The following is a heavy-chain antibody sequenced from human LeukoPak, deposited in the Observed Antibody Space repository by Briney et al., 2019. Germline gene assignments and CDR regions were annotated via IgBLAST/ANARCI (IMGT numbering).Heavy chain of an antibody. J-gene: IGHJ4*02. D-gene: IGHD3-3*01. CDR2: TYYRSKWYN. CDR3: PRAPRFTFFGVFIFPFDS. V-gene: IGHV6-1*01. CDR1: GDSVSSNSAA. Sequence: RSQTLSLTCAISGDSVSSNSAAWNWIRQSPSRGLEWLGRTYYRSKWYNDYAVSVKSRIAINPDTSKNQFSLQLNSVTPEDTAVFYCPRAPRFTFFGVFIFPFDSGAQEPL.